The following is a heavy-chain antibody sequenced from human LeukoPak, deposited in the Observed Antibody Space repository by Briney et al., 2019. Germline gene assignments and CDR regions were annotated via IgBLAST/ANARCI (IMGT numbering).Heavy chain of an antibody. CDR2: MNPNSGHT. CDR1: AYTFTTSD. J-gene: IGHJ5*02. Sequence: ASVKVSCKASAYTFTTSDINWVRQAAGQGLEWMGWMNPNSGHTGYAQRFQGRVTMTRNTSISTAYMELSSLRSEDTAVYYCARSWFGELLRIDPWGQGTLVTVSS. D-gene: IGHD3-10*01. V-gene: IGHV1-8*01. CDR3: ARSWFGELLRIDP.